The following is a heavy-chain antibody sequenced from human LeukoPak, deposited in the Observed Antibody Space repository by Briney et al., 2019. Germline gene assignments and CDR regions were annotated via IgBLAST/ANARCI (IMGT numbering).Heavy chain of an antibody. CDR2: ISGSGGST. D-gene: IGHD2-8*01. V-gene: IGHV3-23*01. J-gene: IGHJ4*02. Sequence: GSLRLSCSASGFTFSTYAMSWVRQAPGKGLDWVSAISGSGGSTNYADSVKGRFTISRDNSKNTLYLQVNSLRAEDTAVYYCAKGTLGYCTNAVCYPFDYWGQGTLVTVSS. CDR1: GFTFSTYA. CDR3: AKGTLGYCTNAVCYPFDY.